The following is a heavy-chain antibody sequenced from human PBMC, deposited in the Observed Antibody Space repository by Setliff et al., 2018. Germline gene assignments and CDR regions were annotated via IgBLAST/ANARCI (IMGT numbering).Heavy chain of an antibody. J-gene: IGHJ4*02. D-gene: IGHD4-17*01. V-gene: IGHV3-21*01. CDR2: ISSSSIK. CDR1: GFTFSSYS. Sequence: GSLRLSCAASGFTFSSYSMNWVRQAPGKGLEWVSSISSSSIKYYLDSVRGRFTISRDNAENSLTLQMNSLRVEDTAVYYCSRDLQGSGDYVVDYWGQGTLVTVSS. CDR3: SRDLQGSGDYVVDY.